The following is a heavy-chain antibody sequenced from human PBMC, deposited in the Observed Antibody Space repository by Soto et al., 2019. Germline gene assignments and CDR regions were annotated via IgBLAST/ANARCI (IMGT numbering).Heavy chain of an antibody. CDR1: GFTFSSYA. CDR3: AAPPLDMVPGSTQRLDYYYGMDV. CDR2: ISGSGGTT. V-gene: IGHV3-23*01. J-gene: IGHJ6*02. D-gene: IGHD2-8*01. Sequence: EVQVLESGGGLVQPGGSLRLSCAASGFTFSSYAMSWVRQAPGKGLEWVSSISGSGGTTYYADSVKGRFTISRDNSKNTLYVQMNSLRAEETAVYYCAAPPLDMVPGSTQRLDYYYGMDVWGQGTTVTVSS.